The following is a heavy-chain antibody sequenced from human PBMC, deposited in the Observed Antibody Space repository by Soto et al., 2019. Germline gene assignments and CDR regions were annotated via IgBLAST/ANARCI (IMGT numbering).Heavy chain of an antibody. Sequence: EVQLVESGGGLVQPGGSLRLSCAASGFTVSSNYMSWVRQAPGKGLEWVSVIYSGGSTYYADSVKGRFTISRDNSKNTLYLKMNSLRAEDTAVYYCARAEVAYYYGMDVWGQGTTVTVSS. D-gene: IGHD2-15*01. CDR2: IYSGGST. J-gene: IGHJ6*02. CDR3: ARAEVAYYYGMDV. V-gene: IGHV3-66*01. CDR1: GFTVSSNY.